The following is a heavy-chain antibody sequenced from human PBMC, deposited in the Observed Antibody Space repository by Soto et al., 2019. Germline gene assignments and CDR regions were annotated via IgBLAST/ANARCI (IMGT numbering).Heavy chain of an antibody. Sequence: ASVKVSCKASGGTFSSYAISWVRQAPGQGLEWMGGIIPIFGTANYAQKFQGRVTITADESTSTAYMELSSLRSEDTAVYYCARVGYNYYYGMDVWGQGTTVTVSS. CDR3: ARVGYNYYYGMDV. J-gene: IGHJ6*02. V-gene: IGHV1-69*13. CDR2: IIPIFGTA. CDR1: GGTFSSYA.